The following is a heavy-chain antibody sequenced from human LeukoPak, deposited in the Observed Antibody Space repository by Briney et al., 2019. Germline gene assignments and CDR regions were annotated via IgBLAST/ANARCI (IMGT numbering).Heavy chain of an antibody. J-gene: IGHJ4*02. Sequence: ASVKVSCKASGYTFTGYYMHWVRQAPGQGLEGMGWINPNSGGTNYAQKFQGRVTMTRDTSISTAYMELSRLRSDDTAVYYCAREGYCTNGVCSPTDYWGQGTLVTVSS. CDR1: GYTFTGYY. CDR2: INPNSGGT. V-gene: IGHV1-2*02. CDR3: AREGYCTNGVCSPTDY. D-gene: IGHD2-8*01.